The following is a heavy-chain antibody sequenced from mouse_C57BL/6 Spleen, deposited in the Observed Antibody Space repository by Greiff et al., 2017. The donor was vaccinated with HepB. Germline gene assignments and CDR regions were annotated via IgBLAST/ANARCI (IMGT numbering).Heavy chain of an antibody. Sequence: VQLQQPGAELVKPGASVKLSCKASGYTFPSYWMHWVKQRPGRGLEWIGRIDPNSGGTKYNEKFKSKATLTVDKPSSTAYMQLRSLTSEDSAVYYCSISCVDYYGSSPMDYWGQGTSVTVSS. CDR2: IDPNSGGT. CDR3: SISCVDYYGSSPMDY. CDR1: GYTFPSYW. V-gene: IGHV1-72*01. J-gene: IGHJ4*01. D-gene: IGHD1-1*01.